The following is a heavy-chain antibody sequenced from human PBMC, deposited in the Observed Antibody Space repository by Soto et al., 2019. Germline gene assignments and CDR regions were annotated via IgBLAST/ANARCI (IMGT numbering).Heavy chain of an antibody. Sequence: EVQLVESGGVVVQPGGSLRLSCAASGFTFDDYTMHWVRQAPGKGLEWVSLISWDGGSTYYADSVKGRFTISRDNSKNSLYLQMNSLRTEDTALYYCAKDAYCSGGSCHKFFHYYYYGMDVWGQGTTVTVSS. CDR3: AKDAYCSGGSCHKFFHYYYYGMDV. CDR2: ISWDGGST. V-gene: IGHV3-43*01. D-gene: IGHD2-15*01. CDR1: GFTFDDYT. J-gene: IGHJ6*02.